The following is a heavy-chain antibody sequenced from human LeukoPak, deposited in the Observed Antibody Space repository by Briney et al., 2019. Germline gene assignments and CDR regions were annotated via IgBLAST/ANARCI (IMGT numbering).Heavy chain of an antibody. J-gene: IGHJ5*02. D-gene: IGHD6-19*01. CDR2: IYTSGGN. V-gene: IGHV4-4*09. CDR3: ARQKAGNCFDP. Sequence: SETLSLTCTVSGGSISSDYWSWIRQPPGKGLEWIGYIYTSGGNHYNPSLKSRVTISGDTSKNQFSLKLSSVTAADTAVYYCARQKAGNCFDPWAREPRSPSPQ. CDR1: GGSISSDY.